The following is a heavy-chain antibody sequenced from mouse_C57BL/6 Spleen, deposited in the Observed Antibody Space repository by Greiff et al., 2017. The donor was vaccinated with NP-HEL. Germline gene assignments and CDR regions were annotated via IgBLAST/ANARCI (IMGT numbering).Heavy chain of an antibody. CDR2: IDPSDSYT. J-gene: IGHJ3*01. CDR3: ARKGYYGSSPAWFAY. Sequence: VQLQQPGAELVMPGASVKLSCKASGYTFTSYWMHWVKQRPGQGLEWIGEIDPSDSYTTYNQKFKGKSTLTVDKSSSTAYMQLSSLTSEDSAVYYCARKGYYGSSPAWFAYWGQGTLVTVSA. D-gene: IGHD1-1*01. CDR1: GYTFTSYW. V-gene: IGHV1-69*01.